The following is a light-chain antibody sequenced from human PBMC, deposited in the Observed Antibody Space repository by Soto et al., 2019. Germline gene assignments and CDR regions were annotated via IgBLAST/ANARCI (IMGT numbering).Light chain of an antibody. CDR2: GTS. J-gene: IGKJ1*01. CDR1: QSISSMY. CDR3: QQYGSSGT. V-gene: IGKV3-20*01. Sequence: EIVFTQSPCTLSLSTGERATLSCRASQSISSMYLAWYQQKPGQAPRLLIYGTSSRATDIPDRFSGSGSGTDFTLTISRLEPEDFAVYYCQQYGSSGTFGQGTKVDIK.